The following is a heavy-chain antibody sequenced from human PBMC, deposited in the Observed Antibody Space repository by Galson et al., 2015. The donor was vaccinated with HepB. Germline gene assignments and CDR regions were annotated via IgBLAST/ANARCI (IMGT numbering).Heavy chain of an antibody. CDR3: AKGMVRGVIRADFDY. CDR1: GFTLSSYG. V-gene: IGHV3-30*18. J-gene: IGHJ4*02. Sequence: SLRLSCAASGFTLSSYGMHWVRQAPGKGLEWVAVISYDGSNKYYADSVKGRLTISRDNSKNTLYLQMNSLRAEDTAVYYCAKGMVRGVIRADFDYWGQGTLVTVSS. CDR2: ISYDGSNK. D-gene: IGHD3-10*01.